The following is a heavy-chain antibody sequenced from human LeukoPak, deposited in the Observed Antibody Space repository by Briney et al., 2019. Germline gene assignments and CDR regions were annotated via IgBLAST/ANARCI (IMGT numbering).Heavy chain of an antibody. J-gene: IGHJ4*02. D-gene: IGHD3-22*01. CDR2: IYPDDSDT. V-gene: IGHV5-51*01. Sequence: GESLKISCKGSGYSFTSYWIGWVRQMPGKGLEWMGIIYPDDSDTRYNPSFQGQVTISADKSISTAFLQWSSLRASDTAMYYCARPLRYYDSSGGYYFDYWGQGTLVTVSS. CDR3: ARPLRYYDSSGGYYFDY. CDR1: GYSFTSYW.